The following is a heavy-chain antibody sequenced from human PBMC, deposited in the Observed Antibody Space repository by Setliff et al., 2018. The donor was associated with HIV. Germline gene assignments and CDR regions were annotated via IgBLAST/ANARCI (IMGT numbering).Heavy chain of an antibody. CDR1: GGTFSSYG. V-gene: IGHV1-18*01. D-gene: IGHD3-10*01. J-gene: IGHJ6*02. CDR3: ARGDYGSGSYYPYYFYYGMDV. CDR2: ISAYNGNT. Sequence: ASVKVSCKASGGTFSSYGISWVRQAPGQGLEWMGWISAYNGNTNYAQKLQGRVTMTTDTSTSTAYMELSSLRSEDTAVYYCARGDYGSGSYYPYYFYYGMDVWGQGTTVTVSS.